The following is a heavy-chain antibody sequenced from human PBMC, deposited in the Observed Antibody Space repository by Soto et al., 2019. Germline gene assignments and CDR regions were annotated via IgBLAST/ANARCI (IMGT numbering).Heavy chain of an antibody. J-gene: IGHJ5*02. CDR1: GGSISSYY. Sequence: SETLSLTCTVSGGSISSYYWSWIRQPPGKGLEWIGYIYYSGSTNYNPSLKSRVTISVDTSKNQFSLKLSSVTAADTAVYYCARDGYYDSSGYFRCCFDVWGQGTLVTVSS. CDR2: IYYSGST. D-gene: IGHD3-22*01. V-gene: IGHV4-59*01. CDR3: ARDGYYDSSGYFRCCFDV.